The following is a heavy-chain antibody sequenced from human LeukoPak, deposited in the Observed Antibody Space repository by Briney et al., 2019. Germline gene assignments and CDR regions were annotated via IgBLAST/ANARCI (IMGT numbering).Heavy chain of an antibody. D-gene: IGHD4-17*01. V-gene: IGHV3-23*01. CDR2: ISGSGLNT. CDR1: GFTFSSYG. CDR3: AKGVTPVISLQFFDY. Sequence: GGTLRLSCAASGFTFSSYGMNWVRQAPGKGLEWVSSISGSGLNTYYADSVKGRFTISRDKSKNTLYLQMNSLRAEDTAVYYCAKGVTPVISLQFFDYWGQGTLITVSS. J-gene: IGHJ4*02.